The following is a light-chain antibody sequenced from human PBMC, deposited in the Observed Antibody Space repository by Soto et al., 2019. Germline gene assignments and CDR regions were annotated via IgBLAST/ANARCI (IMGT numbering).Light chain of an antibody. Sequence: EIVMTQSPATLSVSPGERATLSCRASQGVSSNLAWYQQKPGQAPRLLIYGASTRATGIPARFSGSGSGTEFTLTVSSLQSEDFAVYYCQQYNNWPWTFGQGNKVEIK. J-gene: IGKJ1*01. V-gene: IGKV3-15*01. CDR3: QQYNNWPWT. CDR1: QGVSSN. CDR2: GAS.